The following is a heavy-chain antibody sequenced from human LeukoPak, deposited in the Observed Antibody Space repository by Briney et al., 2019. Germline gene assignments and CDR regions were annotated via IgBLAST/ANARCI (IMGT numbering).Heavy chain of an antibody. Sequence: ASVKVSCKASGGTFSSYAISWVRQAPGQGLEWMGWINPNSGGTNYAQKFQGRVTMTRDTSISTAYMELSRLRSDDTAVYYCARGLAVAGNYFDYWGQGTLVTVSS. CDR2: INPNSGGT. D-gene: IGHD6-19*01. CDR3: ARGLAVAGNYFDY. V-gene: IGHV1-2*02. J-gene: IGHJ4*02. CDR1: GGTFSSYA.